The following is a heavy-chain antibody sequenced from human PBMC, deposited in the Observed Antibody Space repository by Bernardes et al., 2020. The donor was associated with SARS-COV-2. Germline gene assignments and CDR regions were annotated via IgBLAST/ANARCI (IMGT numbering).Heavy chain of an antibody. J-gene: IGHJ2*01. CDR1: GGSIGSYY. V-gene: IGHV4-59*01. CDR3: ARDLSHLVRRGFDL. CDR2: IYYSGNT. D-gene: IGHD3-10*01. Sequence: TLSLTCTVSGGSIGSYYWAWIRQPPGKGLEWIGYIYYSGNTNYNPSLKSRVTISVDRSQNQFSLNLSSVTPADTAVYYCARDLSHLVRRGFDLWGRGTLVTVSS.